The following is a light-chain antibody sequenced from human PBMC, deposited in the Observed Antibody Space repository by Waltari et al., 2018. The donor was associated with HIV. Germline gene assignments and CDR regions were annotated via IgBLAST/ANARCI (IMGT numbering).Light chain of an antibody. Sequence: QSALTQPPSASGSLGQSVTISCTGSSSDIGAYDFLSWFQQHPHSAPKLLLYEVTRRPSTVSDRFSGSRSGNTAFLTVAGLQPDDEATYFCSSYGDSLRVLFGGGTNVTVL. CDR2: EVT. J-gene: IGLJ3*02. V-gene: IGLV2-8*01. CDR3: SSYGDSLRVL. CDR1: SSDIGAYDF.